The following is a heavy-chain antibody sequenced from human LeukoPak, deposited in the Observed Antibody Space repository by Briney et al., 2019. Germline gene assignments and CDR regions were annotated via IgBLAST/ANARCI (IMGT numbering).Heavy chain of an antibody. CDR1: GGSISSGGYY. Sequence: SETLSLTCTVSGGSISSGGYYWSWIRQHPGKGLEWIGYIYYSGSTYYNPSLKSRVTISVDTSKNQFSLKLSSVTAADTAVYYCARGSSFLKFDYWGQGTLVTVSS. CDR2: IYYSGST. J-gene: IGHJ4*02. CDR3: ARGSSFLKFDY. V-gene: IGHV4-31*03. D-gene: IGHD6-6*01.